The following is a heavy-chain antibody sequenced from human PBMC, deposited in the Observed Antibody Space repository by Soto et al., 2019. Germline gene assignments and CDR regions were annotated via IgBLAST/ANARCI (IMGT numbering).Heavy chain of an antibody. Sequence: LRLSCAASGFTFSSYGMHWVRQAPGKVLEWVAVIWDDGSEAFYGDSVKGRFTISRDNSKNILYLQMNTLRAEDTALYFCARGDRPDFDYWGQGTLVTVSS. CDR3: ARGDRPDFDY. CDR1: GFTFSSYG. D-gene: IGHD6-6*01. V-gene: IGHV3-33*01. J-gene: IGHJ4*02. CDR2: IWDDGSEA.